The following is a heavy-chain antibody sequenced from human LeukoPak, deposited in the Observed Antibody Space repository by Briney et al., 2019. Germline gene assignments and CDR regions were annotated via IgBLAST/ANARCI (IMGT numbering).Heavy chain of an antibody. Sequence: APVKVSCKASGYTFTSYGITWVRQAPGQGLEWMGWISTYNGNTNYAQNLQGRVSMTTDTSTSTAYMELRSLRSDDTAVYYCARGRGSTSRYWGQGTLVTVSS. CDR3: ARGRGSTSRY. CDR2: ISTYNGNT. D-gene: IGHD5-12*01. J-gene: IGHJ4*02. CDR1: GYTFTSYG. V-gene: IGHV1-18*01.